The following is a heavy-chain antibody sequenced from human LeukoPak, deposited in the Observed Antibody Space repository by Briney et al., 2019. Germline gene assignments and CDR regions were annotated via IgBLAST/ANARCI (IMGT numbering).Heavy chain of an antibody. CDR3: ARSTLSEMATITIPNWFDP. D-gene: IGHD5-24*01. CDR1: GGTFSSYA. Sequence: SVKVSCKASGGTFSSYAISWVRQAPGQGLEWMGGIIPIFGTANYAQRFQGRVTITADKSTSTAYMELSSLRSEDTAVYYCARSTLSEMATITIPNWFDPWGQGTLVTVSS. CDR2: IIPIFGTA. V-gene: IGHV1-69*06. J-gene: IGHJ5*02.